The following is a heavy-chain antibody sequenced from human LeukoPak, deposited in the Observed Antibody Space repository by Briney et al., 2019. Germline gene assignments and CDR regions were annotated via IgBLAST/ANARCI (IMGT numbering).Heavy chain of an antibody. J-gene: IGHJ4*02. CDR2: INHSGST. D-gene: IGHD2-21*02. Sequence: SETLSLTCAVYGGSFSGYYWSWIRQPPGKGLEWIGEINHSGSTNYNPSLKSRVTISVDTSKNQFSLKLSSVTAADTAVYYCARGAPYCGGDCSVYFDYWGQGTLVTVSS. CDR3: ARGAPYCGGDCSVYFDY. CDR1: GGSFSGYY. V-gene: IGHV4-34*01.